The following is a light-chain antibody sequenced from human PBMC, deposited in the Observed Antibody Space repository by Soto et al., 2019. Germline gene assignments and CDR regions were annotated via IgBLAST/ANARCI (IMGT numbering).Light chain of an antibody. CDR2: GAS. J-gene: IGKJ2*01. Sequence: EIVMTQSPATLSVSPGERATLSCRASQSVSTNLAWYQQKPGQAPRLLMYGASTRATGIPASFSGSGSGTDSTLTIASLQSEDFAVSYCQQYHNGPPYTFGQGAKLEIK. V-gene: IGKV3-15*01. CDR1: QSVSTN. CDR3: QQYHNGPPYT.